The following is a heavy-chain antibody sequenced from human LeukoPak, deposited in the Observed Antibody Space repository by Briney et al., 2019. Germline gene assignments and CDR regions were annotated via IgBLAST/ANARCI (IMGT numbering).Heavy chain of an antibody. CDR3: ARVVXXTYYDYVWGSPSPGAFDI. CDR2: IIPILGIA. V-gene: IGHV1-69*04. Sequence: ASVKVSCKASGGTFSSYAISWVRQAPGQGLEWMGRIIPILGIANYAQKFQGRVTITADKSTSTAYMELSSLRSEDTAVYYCARVVXXTYYDYVWGSPSPGAFDIWGQGTMVTVSS. J-gene: IGHJ3*02. CDR1: GGTFSSYA. D-gene: IGHD3-16*01.